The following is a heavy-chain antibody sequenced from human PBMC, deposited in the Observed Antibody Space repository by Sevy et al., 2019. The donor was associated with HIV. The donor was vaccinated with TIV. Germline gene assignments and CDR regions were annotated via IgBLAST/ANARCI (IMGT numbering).Heavy chain of an antibody. Sequence: SETLSLTCTVSGDSVSSGSYHWIWLRQPPGKGLVYIGYMYYYGNTNLNPSLRSRVTMSVDTSENQFSLKLSSVTAADTAVYYCARRRTALVAGHYYGLDVWGQGTTVTVSS. J-gene: IGHJ6*02. CDR2: MYYYGNT. D-gene: IGHD5-18*01. CDR3: ARRRTALVAGHYYGLDV. V-gene: IGHV4-61*01. CDR1: GDSVSSGSYH.